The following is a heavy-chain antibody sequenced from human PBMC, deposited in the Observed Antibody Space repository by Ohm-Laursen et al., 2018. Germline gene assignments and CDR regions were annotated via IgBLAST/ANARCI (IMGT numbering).Heavy chain of an antibody. V-gene: IGHV4-28*01. Sequence: QPSGKGLELIGYIYYSGSTYYNPSLKSRVTMSVDTSKNQFSLKLSSVTAVDTAVYYCARWGYCTNGVCPDYWGQGTLVTVSS. J-gene: IGHJ4*02. CDR3: ARWGYCTNGVCPDY. CDR2: IYYSGST. D-gene: IGHD2-8*01.